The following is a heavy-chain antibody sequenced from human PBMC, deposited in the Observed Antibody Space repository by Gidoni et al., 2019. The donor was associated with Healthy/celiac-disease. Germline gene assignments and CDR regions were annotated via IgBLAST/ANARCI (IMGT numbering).Heavy chain of an antibody. CDR1: GFTFSRYA. V-gene: IGHV3-23*01. CDR2: ISGSGGST. CDR3: AKTYCGGDCSHLHYYGMDV. D-gene: IGHD2-21*02. Sequence: EVQLLESGGGLVQPGGSLRLSCAASGFTFSRYAMSWVRQAPGQGLEWVSAISGSGGSTYDADSVKGRFTISRDNSKNTLYLQMNSLRAEDTAVYYCAKTYCGGDCSHLHYYGMDVWGQGTTVTVSS. J-gene: IGHJ6*02.